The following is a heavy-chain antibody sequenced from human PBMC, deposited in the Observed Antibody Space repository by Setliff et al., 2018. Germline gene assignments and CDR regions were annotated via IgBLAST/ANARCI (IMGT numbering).Heavy chain of an antibody. V-gene: IGHV3-23*01. CDR1: GFTFTSYD. D-gene: IGHD6-6*01. CDR2: ISGSGDST. CDR3: AKSDKQLVRGGPDY. J-gene: IGHJ4*02. Sequence: GGSLRLSCAASGFTFTSYDMSWVRQAPGKGLEWVSTISGSGDSTYYADSVKGRFSISRDNSKNTLYLQMSSLRVEDTAIYYCAKSDKQLVRGGPDYWGQGTLVTVS.